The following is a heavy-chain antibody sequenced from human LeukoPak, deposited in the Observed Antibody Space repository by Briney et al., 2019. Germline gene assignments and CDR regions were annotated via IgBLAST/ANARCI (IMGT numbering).Heavy chain of an antibody. D-gene: IGHD6-19*01. CDR1: GFSFSSYE. CDR2: ISPSGSTK. V-gene: IGHV3-48*03. Sequence: GGSLRLSCAASGFSFSSYEMNWVRQAPGKGLEWVSNISPSGSTKYYADSVKGRFTVSRGNAKNPLYLQMNSLRAGDTGVYYCTKLAVASADSWGQGTLVTVSS. CDR3: TKLAVASADS. J-gene: IGHJ4*02.